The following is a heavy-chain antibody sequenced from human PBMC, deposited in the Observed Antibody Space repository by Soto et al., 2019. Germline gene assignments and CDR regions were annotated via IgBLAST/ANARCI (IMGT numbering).Heavy chain of an antibody. Sequence: SQTLSLTCAISGDSVSSDITSWNWIRQSPSRGLEWLGRTYYRSKWFHDYAASVKSRITINPDTSKNQFSLELNSMTPEDTAVYYRERGNALDARGQGTVATVSS. CDR3: ERGNALDA. D-gene: IGHD3-10*01. V-gene: IGHV6-1*01. CDR1: GDSVSSDITS. J-gene: IGHJ3*01. CDR2: TYYRSKWFH.